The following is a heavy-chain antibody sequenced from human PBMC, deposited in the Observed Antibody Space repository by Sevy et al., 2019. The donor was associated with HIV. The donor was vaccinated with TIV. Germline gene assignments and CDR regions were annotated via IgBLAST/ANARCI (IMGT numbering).Heavy chain of an antibody. V-gene: IGHV4-4*02. J-gene: IGHJ4*02. D-gene: IGHD2-8*02. CDR1: GDSISNNNW. Sequence: SETLSLTCAVSGDSISNNNWWSWVRQPAGKGLEWIGEVYHTGNTNYNPSLKSRVTISLDKSRNQFSLNLSSVTAADTAVYYCARDPGSCSGGVCSYYFDFWGQGTLVTVSS. CDR3: ARDPGSCSGGVCSYYFDF. CDR2: VYHTGNT.